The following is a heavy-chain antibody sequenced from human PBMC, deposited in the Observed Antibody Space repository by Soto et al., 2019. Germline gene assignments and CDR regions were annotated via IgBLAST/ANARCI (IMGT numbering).Heavy chain of an antibody. D-gene: IGHD2-21*02. CDR3: ARRRGDGPVDY. Sequence: PSETLSLTCTVSGGSISSSSYYWGWIRQPPGKGLEYIGSIYYSGSTYYNPSLKSRVTISVDTSKNQFSLKLSSVTAADTAVYYCARRRGDGPVDYWGQGTLVTVSS. CDR2: IYYSGST. V-gene: IGHV4-39*01. J-gene: IGHJ4*02. CDR1: GGSISSSSYY.